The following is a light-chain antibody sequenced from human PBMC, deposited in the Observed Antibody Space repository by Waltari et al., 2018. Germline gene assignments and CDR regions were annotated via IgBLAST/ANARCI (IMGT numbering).Light chain of an antibody. CDR3: QKYDRLPAT. V-gene: IGKV3-20*01. CDR1: QSVSRF. J-gene: IGKJ1*01. CDR2: GAS. Sequence: EIVLTQSPGTLSLSPGERGTLPCRASQSVSRFLAWYPQKPGQAPRLLISGASTRATGIPDRFSGSGSGTDFSLTISRLEPEDFAVYYCQKYDRLPATFGQGTKVEIK.